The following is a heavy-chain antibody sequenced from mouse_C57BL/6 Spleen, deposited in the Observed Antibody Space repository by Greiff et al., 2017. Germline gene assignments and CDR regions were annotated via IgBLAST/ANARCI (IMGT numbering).Heavy chain of an antibody. V-gene: IGHV1-77*01. D-gene: IGHD1-1*01. CDR3: ARDGKFITTVVATEGYYFDY. CDR2: IGPGSGST. Sequence: QVQLQQSGAELVKPGASVKISCKASGYTFTDYYINWVKQRPGQGLEWIGKIGPGSGSTYYNEKFKGKATLTADKSSSTAYMQLSSPTSEDSAVYFCARDGKFITTVVATEGYYFDYWGQGTTLTVSS. J-gene: IGHJ2*01. CDR1: GYTFTDYY.